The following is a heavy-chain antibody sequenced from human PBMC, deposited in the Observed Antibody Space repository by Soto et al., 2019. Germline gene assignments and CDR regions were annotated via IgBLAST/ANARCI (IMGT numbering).Heavy chain of an antibody. CDR2: IIPIFGTA. Sequence: QVQLVQSGAEXKXPXSSVKVSXKAXGGXFSXYXXXWVRXAPGQGLEWMGGIIPIFGTANYAQKFQGRVTITADESTSTAYMELSSLRSEDTAVYYCARAGNDFWSGYYSEYYYYYYGMDVWGQGTTVTVSS. CDR1: GGXFSXYX. CDR3: ARAGNDFWSGYYSEYYYYYYGMDV. D-gene: IGHD3-3*01. V-gene: IGHV1-69*01. J-gene: IGHJ6*02.